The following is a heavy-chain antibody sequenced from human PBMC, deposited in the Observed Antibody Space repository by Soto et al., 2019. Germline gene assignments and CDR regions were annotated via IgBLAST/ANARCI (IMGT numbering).Heavy chain of an antibody. CDR2: TYYSGTT. Sequence: SETLSLTFTVSGGSISNYYWSWIRQPPGKGLEWIGYTYYSGTTNYSPSLKSRVTISVDTSKNQFSLKLSSVTAADTAIYYCARQSGGYYYYGMDVWGQGTTVT. CDR3: ARQSGGYYYYGMDV. CDR1: GGSISNYY. J-gene: IGHJ6*02. D-gene: IGHD1-26*01. V-gene: IGHV4-59*08.